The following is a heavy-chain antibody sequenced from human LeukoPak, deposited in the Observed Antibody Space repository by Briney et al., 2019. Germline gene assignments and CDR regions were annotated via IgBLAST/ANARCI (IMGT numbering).Heavy chain of an antibody. CDR2: ISVSGAST. J-gene: IGHJ4*02. D-gene: IGHD2-2*01. CDR1: GFTFINYA. Sequence: GGSLRLSCAASGFTFINYAMTWVRQAPGKGLEWVSTISVSGASTYYADSVKGRFTISRDKSNNMLYLQMNSLRAEDTAIYYCAKRMGFATSWVDYWGQGTLVTVSS. V-gene: IGHV3-23*01. CDR3: AKRMGFATSWVDY.